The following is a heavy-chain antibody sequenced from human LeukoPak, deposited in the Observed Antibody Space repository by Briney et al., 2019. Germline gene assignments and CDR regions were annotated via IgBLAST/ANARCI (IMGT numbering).Heavy chain of an antibody. CDR3: AKDSPYYYDSSGYYPGLFDY. J-gene: IGHJ4*02. CDR2: ISGSGGST. Sequence: GSLSLSFAAAGFPFSSYAMSWVRQAPGKGLEWVSAISGSGGSTYYADSVKGRFTISRDNSKNTLYLQMNSLRAEDTAVYYCAKDSPYYYDSSGYYPGLFDYWGQGTLVTVSS. D-gene: IGHD3-22*01. CDR1: GFPFSSYA. V-gene: IGHV3-23*01.